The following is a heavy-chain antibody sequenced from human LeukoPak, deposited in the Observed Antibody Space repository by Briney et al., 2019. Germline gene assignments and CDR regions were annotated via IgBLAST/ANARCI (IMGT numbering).Heavy chain of an antibody. V-gene: IGHV3-21*01. CDR2: ISSSSSYI. J-gene: IGHJ4*02. D-gene: IGHD6-13*01. CDR3: ARGKYSSSWDPSSDY. Sequence: GGSLRLPCAASGFTFSSYSMNWVRQAPGKGLEWVSSISSSSSYIYYADSVKGRFTISRDNAKNSLYLQMNSLRAGDTAVYYCARGKYSSSWDPSSDYWGQGTLVTVSS. CDR1: GFTFSSYS.